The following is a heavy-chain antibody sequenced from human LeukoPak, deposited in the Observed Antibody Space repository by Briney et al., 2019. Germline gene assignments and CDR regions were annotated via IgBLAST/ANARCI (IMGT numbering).Heavy chain of an antibody. CDR3: ATRPGRIVVVPAAIDLDY. V-gene: IGHV1-24*01. CDR1: GYTLTELS. CDR2: FDPEDGET. D-gene: IGHD2-2*01. J-gene: IGHJ4*02. Sequence: ASVKVSCKVSGYTLTELSMHWVRQAPGKGLEWMGGFDPEDGETIYAQKFQGRVTMTEDTPTDTAYMELSSLRSEDTAVYYCATRPGRIVVVPAAIDLDYCGQGTLVTVSS.